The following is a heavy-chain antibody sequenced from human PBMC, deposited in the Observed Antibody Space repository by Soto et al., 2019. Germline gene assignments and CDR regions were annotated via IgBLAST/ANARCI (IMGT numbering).Heavy chain of an antibody. V-gene: IGHV4-31*03. J-gene: IGHJ5*02. D-gene: IGHD3-10*01. CDR2: IYYSGST. CDR1: GGSISSGGYY. CDR3: ARERGYYGSGSYYSEDWFDP. Sequence: TLSLTCTVSGGSISSGGYYWSWIRQHPGKGLEWIGYIYYSGSTYYNPSLKSRVTISVDTSKNQFSLKLSSVTAADRAVYYCARERGYYGSGSYYSEDWFDPWGQGTLVTVSS.